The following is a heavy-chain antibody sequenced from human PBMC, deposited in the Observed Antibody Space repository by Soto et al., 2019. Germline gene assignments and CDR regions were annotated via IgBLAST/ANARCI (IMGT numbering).Heavy chain of an antibody. CDR1: GYTFTSYG. V-gene: IGHV1-18*01. Sequence: GASVKVSCKASGYTFTSYGISWVRQAPGQGHEWMGWISAYNGNTNYAQKLQGRVTMTTDTSTSTAYMELRSLRSDDTAVYYCALCIVGAIEGWFDPRGQGTLVTVSS. CDR3: ALCIVGAIEGWFDP. D-gene: IGHD1-26*01. J-gene: IGHJ5*02. CDR2: ISAYNGNT.